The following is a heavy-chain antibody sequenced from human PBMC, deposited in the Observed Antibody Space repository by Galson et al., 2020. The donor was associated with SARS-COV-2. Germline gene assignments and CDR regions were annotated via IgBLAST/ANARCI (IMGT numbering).Heavy chain of an antibody. Sequence: GESLKISCAASGFTFTTYDMGWVRQAPGKGLEWFSSISHNSSYIYYADSLKGRFTISRDNTANSLYLQMNSLRAEDTALYYCARVSALGIGILDSWGQGTLVTVSS. CDR1: GFTFTTYD. CDR2: ISHNSSYI. J-gene: IGHJ4*02. CDR3: ARVSALGIGILDS. D-gene: IGHD3-16*01. V-gene: IGHV3-21*01.